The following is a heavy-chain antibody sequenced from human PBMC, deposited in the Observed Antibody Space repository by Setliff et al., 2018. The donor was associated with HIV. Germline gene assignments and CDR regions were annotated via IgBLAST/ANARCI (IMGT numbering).Heavy chain of an antibody. V-gene: IGHV3-30-3*01. CDR1: GFTLSNYA. D-gene: IGHD3-22*01. Sequence: GGSLRLSCAASGFTLSNYAMHWVRQAPGKGLEWVAVISYDGSNKYYADSVKGRFTISRDNSKNTLYLQMNSLRVEDTAVYYCARETMYDSRGYLSHYFDYWGQGTPVTVSS. CDR2: ISYDGSNK. CDR3: ARETMYDSRGYLSHYFDY. J-gene: IGHJ4*02.